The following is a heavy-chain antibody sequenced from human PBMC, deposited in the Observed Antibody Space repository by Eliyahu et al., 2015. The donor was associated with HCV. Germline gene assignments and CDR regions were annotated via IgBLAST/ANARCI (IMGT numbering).Heavy chain of an antibody. V-gene: IGHV1-69*01. Sequence: VQLVQSGAEVKKPGSSVKVSCKASGXTFSSYAISWVPPAPGQGLEWMGGIIPIFGTANYAQKFQGRVTITADESTSTAYMELSSLRSEDTAVYYCARAQTGTLIAYWGQGTLVTVSS. J-gene: IGHJ4*02. D-gene: IGHD1-1*01. CDR1: GXTFSSYA. CDR2: IIPIFGTA. CDR3: ARAQTGTLIAY.